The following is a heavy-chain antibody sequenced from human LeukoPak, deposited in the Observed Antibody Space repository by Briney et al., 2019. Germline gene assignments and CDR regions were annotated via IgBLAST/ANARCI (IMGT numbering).Heavy chain of an antibody. CDR3: ARRYDSTLYYYYYMDV. CDR1: GGSLSGYY. D-gene: IGHD3-22*01. V-gene: IGHV4-59*08. Sequence: SETLSLTCTVSGGSLSGYYWSWIRQPPGKGLEWIGYIYYTGSTNYNPSLKSRVTISVDTSKNQFSLKLSSVTAADTAVYYCARRYDSTLYYYYYMDVWGKGTTVTVSS. CDR2: IYYTGST. J-gene: IGHJ6*03.